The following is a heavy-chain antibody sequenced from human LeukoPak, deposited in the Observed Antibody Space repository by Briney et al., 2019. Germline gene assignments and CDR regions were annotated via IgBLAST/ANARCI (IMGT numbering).Heavy chain of an antibody. V-gene: IGHV4-4*07. CDR3: ARSSFGYDSGFYYYYMDV. D-gene: IGHD5-12*01. Sequence: SETLSLTCTVSGGSISSYYWRWIRQPAGKGLEWIGRIYTSGSTNYNPSLKSRVTMSVDTSKNQFSLKLSSVTAADTAVYYCARSSFGYDSGFYYYYMDVWGKGTTVTVSS. CDR1: GGSISSYY. CDR2: IYTSGST. J-gene: IGHJ6*03.